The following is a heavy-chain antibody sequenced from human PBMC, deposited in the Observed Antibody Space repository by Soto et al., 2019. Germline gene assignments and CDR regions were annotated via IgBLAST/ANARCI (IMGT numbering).Heavy chain of an antibody. J-gene: IGHJ4*01. CDR2: ISGSGDNT. Sequence: EVQLLESGGGLVQPGGSLRLSCAASGFTFSIYGMSWVRQAPGKGLEWVSVISGSGDNTYYADSVKGRFTISRDNSKNTLYLQMNSLRAEDTAVYYCAKDPTTVVRGYLDSWGHGTLVTVSP. CDR3: AKDPTTVVRGYLDS. D-gene: IGHD4-17*01. V-gene: IGHV3-23*01. CDR1: GFTFSIYG.